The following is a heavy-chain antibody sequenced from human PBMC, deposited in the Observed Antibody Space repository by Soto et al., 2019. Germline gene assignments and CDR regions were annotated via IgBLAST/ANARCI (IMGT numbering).Heavy chain of an antibody. CDR3: ARQNTVNYYYYYGMDV. J-gene: IGHJ6*02. Sequence: XSVKVSCKASGYSFTSYAMDWVRQAPGQRLEWMGWVNAGNGNTKYSQKFQGRVTITRDTSASTAYMELSSLRSEDTAVYYCARQNTVNYYYYYGMDVCGQRTTVTVSS. V-gene: IGHV1-3*01. D-gene: IGHD4-4*01. CDR2: VNAGNGNT. CDR1: GYSFTSYA.